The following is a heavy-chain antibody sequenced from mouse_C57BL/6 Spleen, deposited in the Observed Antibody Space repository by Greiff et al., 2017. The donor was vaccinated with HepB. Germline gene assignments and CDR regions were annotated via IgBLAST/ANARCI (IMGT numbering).Heavy chain of an antibody. CDR1: GFTFTDYY. CDR3: ARYYGVTTSYYFDY. D-gene: IGHD2-1*01. J-gene: IGHJ2*01. CDR2: IRNKANGYTT. Sequence: EVQLVESGGGLVQPGGSLSLSCAASGFTFTDYYMSWVRQPPGKALEWLGFIRNKANGYTTEYSASVKGRFTISRDNSQSILYLQMNALRAEDSATYYCARYYGVTTSYYFDYWGQGTTLTVSS. V-gene: IGHV7-3*01.